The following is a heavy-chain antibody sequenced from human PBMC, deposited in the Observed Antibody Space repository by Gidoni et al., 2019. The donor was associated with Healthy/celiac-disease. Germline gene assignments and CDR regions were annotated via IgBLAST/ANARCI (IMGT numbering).Heavy chain of an antibody. CDR2: INPNSGGT. CDR1: GYTFTGYY. V-gene: IGHV1-2*06. CDR3: ARGPRIIRLHLGELSLPLYYGMDV. Sequence: QVQLVQSGAEVKKPGASVQVSCKASGYTFTGYYMPWVLQAPGQGLEWMGRINPNSGGTNYAQKFQGRVTMTRDTSISTAYMELSRLRSDDTAVYYCARGPRIIRLHLGELSLPLYYGMDVWGQGTTVTVSS. D-gene: IGHD3-16*02. J-gene: IGHJ6*02.